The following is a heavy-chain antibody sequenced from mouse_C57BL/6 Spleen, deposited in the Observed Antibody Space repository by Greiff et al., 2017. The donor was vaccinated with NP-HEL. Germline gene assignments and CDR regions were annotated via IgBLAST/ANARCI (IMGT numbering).Heavy chain of an antibody. CDR1: GYTFTTYP. V-gene: IGHV1-47*01. CDR3: ARRGNDGYSYYAMDY. D-gene: IGHD2-3*01. Sequence: VQRVESGAELVKPGASVKMSCKASGYTFTTYPIEWMKQNHGKSLEWIGNFHPYNDDTKYNEKFKGKATLTVEKSSSTVYLELSRLTSDDSAVYYCARRGNDGYSYYAMDYWGQGTSVTVSS. CDR2: FHPYNDDT. J-gene: IGHJ4*01.